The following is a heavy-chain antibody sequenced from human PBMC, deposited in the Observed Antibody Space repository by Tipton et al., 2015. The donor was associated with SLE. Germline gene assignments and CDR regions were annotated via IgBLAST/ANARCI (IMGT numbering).Heavy chain of an antibody. Sequence: TLSLTCTVSGGSISSSSYYWGWIRQPPGKGLEWIGRVFAGVTTNYNPSLKSRVTISVDTSKNQFSLKLSSVTAADTAVYYCASAVVVLVGGYFDHWGLGALVTVSS. D-gene: IGHD2-15*01. CDR1: GGSISSSSYY. CDR2: VFAGVTT. V-gene: IGHV4-39*07. CDR3: ASAVVVLVGGYFDH. J-gene: IGHJ4*02.